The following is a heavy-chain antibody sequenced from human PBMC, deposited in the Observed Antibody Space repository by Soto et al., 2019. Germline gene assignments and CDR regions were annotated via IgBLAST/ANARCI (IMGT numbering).Heavy chain of an antibody. D-gene: IGHD5-18*01. V-gene: IGHV5-51*01. Sequence: GESLKISCKGSGYSFNSYWIGWVRQMPGKGQEWMGTIYPGDSDTRYSPSFQAQVTISADKSISTAYLQWSSLKASDTAMYYCARLNSYGYYFDYWGQGTLVTVSS. CDR2: IYPGDSDT. CDR3: ARLNSYGYYFDY. J-gene: IGHJ4*02. CDR1: GYSFNSYW.